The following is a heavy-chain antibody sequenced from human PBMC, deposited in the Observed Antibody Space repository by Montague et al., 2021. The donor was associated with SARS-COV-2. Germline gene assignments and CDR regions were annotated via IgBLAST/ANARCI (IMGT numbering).Heavy chain of an antibody. J-gene: IGHJ4*02. V-gene: IGHV4-39*07. CDR2: IYYSGST. D-gene: IGHD6-19*01. CDR1: GGSISTSPYF. CDR3: ARGNRIAVAGTDFDF. Sequence: SETLSFTCTVSGGSISTSPYFWGWIRQPPGKGLEWIGSIYYSGSTYYNPSLKSRVAISIDTSENQFSLKLSSVTAADTAVYYCARGNRIAVAGTDFDFWGQGTLVTVSS.